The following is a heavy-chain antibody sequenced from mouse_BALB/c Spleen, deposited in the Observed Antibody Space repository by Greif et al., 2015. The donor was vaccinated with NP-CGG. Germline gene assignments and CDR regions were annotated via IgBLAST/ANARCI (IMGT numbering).Heavy chain of an antibody. CDR3: ARRGDYYAMDY. CDR1: GYTFTSSW. J-gene: IGHJ4*01. CDR2: IHPNSGNT. Sequence: QVQLQQSGSVLVRPGASVKLSRKASGYTFTSSWMHWAKQRPGQGLEWIGEIHPNSGNTNYNEKFKGKATLTVDTSSSTAYVDLSSLTSEDSAVYYCARRGDYYAMDYWGQGTSVTVSS. V-gene: IGHV1S130*01.